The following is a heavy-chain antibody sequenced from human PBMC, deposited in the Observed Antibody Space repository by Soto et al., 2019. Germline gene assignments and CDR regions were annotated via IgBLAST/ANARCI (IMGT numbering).Heavy chain of an antibody. D-gene: IGHD1-26*01. J-gene: IGHJ6*02. CDR3: AADRYSVGATTRGGYYYGMDV. CDR2: IVVGSGNT. CDR1: GFTFTSSA. V-gene: IGHV1-58*01. Sequence: GASVKVSCKASGFTFTSSAVQWVRQARGQRLEWIGWIVVGSGNTNYAQKFQERVTITRDMSTSTAYMELSSLRSEDTAVYYCAADRYSVGATTRGGYYYGMDVWGQGTTVTVSS.